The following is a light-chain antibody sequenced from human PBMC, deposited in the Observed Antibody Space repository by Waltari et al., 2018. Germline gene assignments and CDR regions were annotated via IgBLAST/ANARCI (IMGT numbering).Light chain of an antibody. CDR3: QTGGHGTWV. Sequence: QLVLTQSPSASASLGASVKLTCTRSSGHSSNVIAWLQQQPEKGPRYLMKVNSDGSHRKGDEIPDRFSGSSSGAERYLTIASLQSEDEADYYCQTGGHGTWVFGGGTKLTIL. CDR2: VNSDGSH. J-gene: IGLJ3*02. CDR1: SGHSSNV. V-gene: IGLV4-69*01.